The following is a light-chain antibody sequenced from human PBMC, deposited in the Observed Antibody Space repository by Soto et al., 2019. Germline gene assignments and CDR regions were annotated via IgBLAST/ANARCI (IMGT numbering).Light chain of an antibody. CDR2: GAS. J-gene: IGKJ1*01. CDR1: QGIRTD. CDR3: LQHYNYPQT. Sequence: DSQMTQSPSSLSASVGDRVTITCRASQGIRTDLVWYQQKPGKAPKRLIYGASSLQSGVPSRFSGSGSGTEFTLTVSSLQPEDFATYYCLQHYNYPQTFGPGTKVDIK. V-gene: IGKV1-17*01.